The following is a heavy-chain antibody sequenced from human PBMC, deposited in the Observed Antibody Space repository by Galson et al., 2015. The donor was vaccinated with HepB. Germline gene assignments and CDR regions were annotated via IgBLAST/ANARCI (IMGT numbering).Heavy chain of an antibody. J-gene: IGHJ6*02. Sequence: SVKVSCKASGETFISYAINWVRQAPGQGLEWMGRIIPSLQIVDYAQKFQARVTITADRPANTAYMELRSLTSNDTAVYYCARVGCSSSDCQAPYYGMDVWGQGTTVAVSS. CDR1: GETFISYA. CDR2: IIPSLQIV. V-gene: IGHV1-69*04. D-gene: IGHD2-2*03. CDR3: ARVGCSSSDCQAPYYGMDV.